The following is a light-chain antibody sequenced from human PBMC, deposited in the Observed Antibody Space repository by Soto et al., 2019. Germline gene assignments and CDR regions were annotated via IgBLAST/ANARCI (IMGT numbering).Light chain of an antibody. Sequence: QSVLTQPPSVSGAPGQRVTISCTGSSSNIGAGYDVHWYQQLPGTAPKLLIYGNSNRPSGVPDRFSGSKSGTSASLAITGLLAEDEADHYCQSYDSSLSGSRVFGGGTKLTVL. V-gene: IGLV1-40*01. CDR1: SSNIGAGYD. CDR2: GNS. J-gene: IGLJ2*01. CDR3: QSYDSSLSGSRV.